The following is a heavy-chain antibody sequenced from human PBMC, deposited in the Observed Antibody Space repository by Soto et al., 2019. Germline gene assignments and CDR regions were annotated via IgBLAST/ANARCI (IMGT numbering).Heavy chain of an antibody. CDR2: ISSTTNYI. J-gene: IGHJ4*02. Sequence: PGGSLRLSCEASGFTFSRYPLHWVRQAPGKGLEWVSSISSTTNYIYYGGSMKGRFTISRDNAKNSLYLEMNSLRAEDTAVYYCARESEDLTSNFDYWGQGTLVTVSS. CDR1: GFTFSRYP. V-gene: IGHV3-21*06. CDR3: ARESEDLTSNFDY.